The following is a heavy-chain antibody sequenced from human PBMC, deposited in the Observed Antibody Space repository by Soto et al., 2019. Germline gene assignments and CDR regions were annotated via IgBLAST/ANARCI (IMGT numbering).Heavy chain of an antibody. Sequence: ASVKVSCKASGYSFTSYGISWVRQAPGQGLEWMGWISAYNGNKKYAQKLQGRVTMTTDTSTSTAYMELRGLRSDDTAVYYCARDLGQQLVDYWGQGTLVTVSS. D-gene: IGHD6-13*01. J-gene: IGHJ4*02. CDR2: ISAYNGNK. V-gene: IGHV1-18*01. CDR3: ARDLGQQLVDY. CDR1: GYSFTSYG.